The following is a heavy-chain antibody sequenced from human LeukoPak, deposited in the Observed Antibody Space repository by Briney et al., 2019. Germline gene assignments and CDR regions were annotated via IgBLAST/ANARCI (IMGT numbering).Heavy chain of an antibody. J-gene: IGHJ4*02. D-gene: IGHD2-2*01. Sequence: GGSLRLSCAASGFTFSTYGMHWVRQAPGKGLEWVAFIRYDGSNKYYADSVKGRFTISRDNSKNTLYLRMNNVRAEDTAVYYCAKDSKKQLPDYFDYWGQGTLVTVSS. CDR3: AKDSKKQLPDYFDY. CDR2: IRYDGSNK. CDR1: GFTFSTYG. V-gene: IGHV3-30*02.